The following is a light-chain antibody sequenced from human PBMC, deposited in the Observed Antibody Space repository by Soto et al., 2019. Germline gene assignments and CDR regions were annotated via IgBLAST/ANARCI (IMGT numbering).Light chain of an antibody. J-gene: IGKJ1*01. Sequence: ENVLTQSPGTLSLSPGERATLSCRATQSVSSNLAWYQQKTGQAPRLLIYGASTRATGIPARFSGSGSGTEFTLNISSLQSEDFAVYYCQQYNNWPPSWTCGQGTKLDIK. CDR3: QQYNNWPPSWT. V-gene: IGKV3-15*01. CDR1: QSVSSN. CDR2: GAS.